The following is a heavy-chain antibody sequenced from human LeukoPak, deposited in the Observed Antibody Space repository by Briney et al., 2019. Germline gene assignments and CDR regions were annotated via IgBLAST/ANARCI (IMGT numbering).Heavy chain of an antibody. CDR1: GFTFTSYW. V-gene: IGHV3-74*01. Sequence: GGSLRLSCAASGFTFTSYWMHWVRQAPGKGLVWVSRINSDGSRTSYADSVKGRFTISRDNAKNTLYLQMNSLKTEDTAVYYCTRESGWYGYYFDYWGQGTLVTVSS. D-gene: IGHD6-13*01. CDR3: TRESGWYGYYFDY. J-gene: IGHJ4*02. CDR2: INSDGSRT.